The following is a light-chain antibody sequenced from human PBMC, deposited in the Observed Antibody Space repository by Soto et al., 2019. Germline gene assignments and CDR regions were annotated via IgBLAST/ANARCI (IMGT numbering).Light chain of an antibody. CDR1: RSISNY. V-gene: IGKV1-39*01. CDR2: AAS. Sequence: DIQMTQSPSSRSASVGDRFTITCRASRSISNYLNWYQQKSGKAPRLLIYAASSLQTGVPSRFSGTGAGTAFTLTITSLQPEDSATYYCQQSYSVPRFGQGTRVDLK. J-gene: IGKJ1*01. CDR3: QQSYSVPR.